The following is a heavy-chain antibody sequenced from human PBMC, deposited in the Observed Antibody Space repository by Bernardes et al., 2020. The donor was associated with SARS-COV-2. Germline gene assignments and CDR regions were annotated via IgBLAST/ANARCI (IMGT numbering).Heavy chain of an antibody. D-gene: IGHD2-8*02. V-gene: IGHV4-59*01. CDR1: GGSIGSFY. CDR3: ARTRYCTGGVCFFGVDY. J-gene: IGHJ4*02. Sequence: LSLTCTISGGSIGSFYWSWIRQAPGKGLEWIGYVYHSGSTNYNPSLKSRVTISLGTSKTQFSLRLSSVTAADTAVYYCARTRYCTGGVCFFGVDYWGQGTLVTVSS. CDR2: VYHSGST.